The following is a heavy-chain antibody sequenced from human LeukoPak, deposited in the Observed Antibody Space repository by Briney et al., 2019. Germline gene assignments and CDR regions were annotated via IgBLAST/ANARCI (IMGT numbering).Heavy chain of an antibody. Sequence: GGSLRLSCSASGFIFASYGMNWVRQAPGSGLQWVAYISAGSSNTFYADSVKGRFTISRDDADNFLHLQMNSLSAEDTAVYYCARSAVQANTPFYFDLWGQGALVTVSS. D-gene: IGHD1-26*01. J-gene: IGHJ4*02. CDR1: GFIFASYG. CDR2: ISAGSSNT. CDR3: ARSAVQANTPFYFDL. V-gene: IGHV3-48*01.